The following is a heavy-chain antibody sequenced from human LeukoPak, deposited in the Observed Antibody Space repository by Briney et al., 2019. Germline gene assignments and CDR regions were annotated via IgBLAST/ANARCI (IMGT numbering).Heavy chain of an antibody. V-gene: IGHV4-34*01. D-gene: IGHD1-1*01. Sequence: PSEALSVTCAVYGGSFCHYYWRWIGQAAGTGLGGIAEINHRGDTNYNPSVKSRVSISVDTSKNQFSLKVTSLTAADTAVYYCARGPTISETGYFDYWGQGTLVTVSS. CDR2: INHRGDT. CDR3: ARGPTISETGYFDY. CDR1: GGSFCHYY. J-gene: IGHJ4*03.